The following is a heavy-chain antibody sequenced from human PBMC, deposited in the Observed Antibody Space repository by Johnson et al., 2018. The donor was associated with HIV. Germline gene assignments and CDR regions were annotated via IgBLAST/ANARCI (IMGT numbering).Heavy chain of an antibody. CDR2: IGTAGDT. D-gene: IGHD2-2*01. J-gene: IGHJ3*02. CDR3: ARETGDPVVPAARDAFDI. CDR1: GFTFSSYD. Sequence: VQLVESGGGLVQPGGSLRLSCAASGFTFSSYDMHWVRQATGKGLEWVSAIGTAGDTYYPGSVKGRFTISRENAKNSLYLQMNSLRAEDTAVYYCARETGDPVVPAARDAFDIWGQGTMVTVSS. V-gene: IGHV3-13*01.